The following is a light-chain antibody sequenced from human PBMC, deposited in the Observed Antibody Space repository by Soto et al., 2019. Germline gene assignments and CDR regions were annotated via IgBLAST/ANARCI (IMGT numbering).Light chain of an antibody. V-gene: IGKV3-20*01. CDR1: QSVSSSY. CDR3: QQYGSSSYT. CDR2: GAS. Sequence: EIVLTQSPGTLSLSPGERATLSCRASQSVSSSYLAWYQQKPGQAPRLLIYGASSRPTGTPDRFSGSGSGTDFALTISRLEPEDFAVYYCQQYGSSSYTFGQGTKLEIK. J-gene: IGKJ2*01.